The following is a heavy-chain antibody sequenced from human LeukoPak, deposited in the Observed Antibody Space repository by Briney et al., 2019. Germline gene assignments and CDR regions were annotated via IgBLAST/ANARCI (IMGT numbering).Heavy chain of an antibody. J-gene: IGHJ4*02. CDR1: GFTFSSYG. Sequence: GRSLRLSCAASGFTFSSYGMHWVRQAPGKGLEWVAVISYDGSNKYYADSVKGRFTISRDNSKNTLYLQMNSLRAEDTAVYYCAKDIGLRWELLQNFDYWGRGTLVTVSS. D-gene: IGHD1-26*01. CDR3: AKDIGLRWELLQNFDY. V-gene: IGHV3-30*18. CDR2: ISYDGSNK.